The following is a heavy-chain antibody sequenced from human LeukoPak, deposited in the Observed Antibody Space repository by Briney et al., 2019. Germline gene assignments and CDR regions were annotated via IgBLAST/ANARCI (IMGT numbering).Heavy chain of an antibody. CDR3: ARGYYSSSRFDT. J-gene: IGHJ4*02. V-gene: IGHV3-74*01. Sequence: GGSLRLSCAASGFHFSNYWMHWVRQAPGKGLVWVSRVNSDGSTTNYADSVKGRFTISRDNAENTLYMRMNSLRPEDTAVYYCARGYYSSSRFDTGGRGTLVTVSS. CDR2: VNSDGSTT. D-gene: IGHD6-13*01. CDR1: GFHFSNYW.